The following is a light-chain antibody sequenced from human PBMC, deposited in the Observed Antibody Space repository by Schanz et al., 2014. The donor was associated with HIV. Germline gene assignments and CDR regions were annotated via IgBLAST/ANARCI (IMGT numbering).Light chain of an antibody. CDR3: AARDAPWDDSLSGWV. CDR2: SNN. CDR1: SSNIGINA. Sequence: QSVLTQPPSASGTPGQRVTISCSGSSSNIGINAVNWYQQLPGTAPKLLIQSNNQRPSGVPDRFSGSKSGTSASLAISGLQSEDEGDYYCAARDAPWDDSLSGWVFGGGTKLTVL. V-gene: IGLV1-44*01. J-gene: IGLJ3*02.